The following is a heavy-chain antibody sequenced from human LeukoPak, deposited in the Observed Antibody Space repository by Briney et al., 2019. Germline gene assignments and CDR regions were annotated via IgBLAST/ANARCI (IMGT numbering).Heavy chain of an antibody. CDR3: ANHYDGSGLARVDY. D-gene: IGHD3-10*01. J-gene: IGHJ4*02. CDR1: GFTFSSYA. Sequence: GGSLRLSCAASGFTFSSYAMNWVRQAPGKGLEWVSTISGSGGSTYYADSVKGRFTISRDNSKNTLYLQMNSLRAEDTAVYYFANHYDGSGLARVDYWGQGTLVTVSS. V-gene: IGHV3-23*01. CDR2: ISGSGGST.